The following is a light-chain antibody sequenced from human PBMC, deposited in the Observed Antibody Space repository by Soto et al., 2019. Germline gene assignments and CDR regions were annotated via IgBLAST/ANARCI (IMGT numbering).Light chain of an antibody. CDR2: EAS. V-gene: IGKV1-5*03. CDR3: QHYDTYSPLWT. J-gene: IGKJ1*01. CDR1: QSINW. Sequence: DIQLAQSPSTLSASVGDRITITCRATQSINWLAWYQQKPGKAPKLLIFEASRLESGVPSRCSGSGSGTEFTLNITSLQPDDFGTYYCQHYDTYSPLWTFGQGTKVDVK.